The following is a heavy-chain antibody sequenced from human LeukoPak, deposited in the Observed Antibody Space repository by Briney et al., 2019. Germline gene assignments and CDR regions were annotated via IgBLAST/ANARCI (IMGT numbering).Heavy chain of an antibody. CDR2: FDPEDGET. Sequence: ASVKVSCKVSGYTLTELSMHWVRQAPGKGLEWMGGFDPEDGETVYAQRFQGRVTMTEDTSTDTAYMELSSLRSEDTAVYYCATGNLRLGEFSLGYWGQGTLVTVSS. J-gene: IGHJ4*02. D-gene: IGHD3-16*02. CDR1: GYTLTELS. V-gene: IGHV1-24*01. CDR3: ATGNLRLGEFSLGY.